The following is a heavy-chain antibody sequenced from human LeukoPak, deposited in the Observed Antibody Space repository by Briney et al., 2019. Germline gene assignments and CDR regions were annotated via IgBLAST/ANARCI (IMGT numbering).Heavy chain of an antibody. CDR1: GYTFTSYG. V-gene: IGHV1-69*04. J-gene: IGHJ4*02. D-gene: IGHD3-22*01. CDR2: IIPMLGKP. Sequence: SVKVSCKASGYTFTSYGISWVRQAPGQGLEWMGRIIPMLGKPNYAQKFQGRVTITADKSSNTAYMELSSLTSEDTAVYYCAREYDSSGTYFDYWGQGTLVPVSS. CDR3: AREYDSSGTYFDY.